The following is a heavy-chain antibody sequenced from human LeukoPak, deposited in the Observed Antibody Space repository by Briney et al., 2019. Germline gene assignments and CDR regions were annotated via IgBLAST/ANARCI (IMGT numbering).Heavy chain of an antibody. Sequence: ASVKVSCKASDYTFTDYGVSWVRQAPGQGLEWMGWISGYNGHTNYAQKLQNRVTMTTDTSTSTAYMELRSLTSDDTAVYYCARVAAAGISLFDYWGQGTLVTVSS. CDR1: DYTFTDYG. V-gene: IGHV1-18*01. CDR2: ISGYNGHT. CDR3: ARVAAAGISLFDY. J-gene: IGHJ4*02. D-gene: IGHD6-13*01.